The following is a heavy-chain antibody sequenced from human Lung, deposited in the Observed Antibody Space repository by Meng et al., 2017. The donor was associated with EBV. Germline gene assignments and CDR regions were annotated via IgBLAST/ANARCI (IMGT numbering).Heavy chain of an antibody. CDR2: IGTYNGNT. J-gene: IGHJ4*02. Sequence: QVQLVQSGAEVKKPGASVEVSCKASGYTLTTFGINWVRQAPGQGLEWMGWIGTYNGNTSYTQMLQGRVTMTTDTSTSTAYVELSSLRSEDTAVYYRARGDGGNGSDYWGQETLVTVSS. CDR3: ARGDGGNGSDY. D-gene: IGHD4-23*01. V-gene: IGHV1-18*01. CDR1: GYTLTTFG.